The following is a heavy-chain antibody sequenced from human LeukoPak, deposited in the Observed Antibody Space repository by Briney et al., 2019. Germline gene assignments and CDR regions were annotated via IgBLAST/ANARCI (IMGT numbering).Heavy chain of an antibody. J-gene: IGHJ3*02. V-gene: IGHV3-33*01. CDR3: ARDQVLWFGELSGAFDI. CDR1: GFTFSSYG. CDR2: IWYDGSNK. D-gene: IGHD3-10*01. Sequence: HSGGSLRLSCAASGFTFSSYGIHWVRQAPGKGLEWVAVIWYDGSNKYYADSVKGRFTISRDNSKNTLYLQMNSLRAEDTAVYYSARDQVLWFGELSGAFDIWGQGTMVTVSS.